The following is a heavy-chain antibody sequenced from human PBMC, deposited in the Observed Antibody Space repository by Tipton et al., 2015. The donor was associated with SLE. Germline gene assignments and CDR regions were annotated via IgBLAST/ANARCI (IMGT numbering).Heavy chain of an antibody. V-gene: IGHV6-1*01. J-gene: IGHJ4*02. D-gene: IGHD3-22*01. Sequence: PGLVKPSQTLSLTCAISGDSVSSNSAAWNWIRQSPSRGLEWLGRTYYMSKWYNDYAVSVKSRIIINPDTSKNQFSLQLSSVTSADTAVYYCARYFYDSSGVCLFDLWGQGTLVTVSS. CDR2: TYYMSKWYN. CDR3: ARYFYDSSGVCLFDL. CDR1: GDSVSSNSAA.